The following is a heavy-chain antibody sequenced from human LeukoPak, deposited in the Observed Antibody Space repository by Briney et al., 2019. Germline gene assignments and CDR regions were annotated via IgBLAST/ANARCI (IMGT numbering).Heavy chain of an antibody. CDR2: ISWNSGSI. CDR3: AKDRAAALYYYMDV. V-gene: IGHV3-9*01. J-gene: IGHJ6*03. CDR1: GFTFDDYA. Sequence: GGSLRLSCAASGFTFDDYAMHWVRQAPGKSLEWVSGISWNSGSIGYADSVKGRFTISRDNAKNSLYLQMNSLRAEDTALYYCAKDRAAALYYYMDVWGKRTTVTVSS. D-gene: IGHD6-13*01.